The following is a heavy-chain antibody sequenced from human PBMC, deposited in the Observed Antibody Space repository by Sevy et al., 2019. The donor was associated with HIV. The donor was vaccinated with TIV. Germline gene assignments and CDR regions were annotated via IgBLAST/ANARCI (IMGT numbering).Heavy chain of an antibody. D-gene: IGHD3-10*01. J-gene: IGHJ6*03. CDR1: GGTFSSYV. V-gene: IGHV1-69*13. CDR2: IIPIFGTA. CDR3: ASGNHGSGSYYNYYYYYMDV. Sequence: SVKVSCKASGGTFSSYVISWVRQAPGQGLEWMGRIIPIFGTANYAQKFQGRVTITADESTSTAYMELSSLRSEDTAVYYCASGNHGSGSYYNYYYYYMDVWGKGTTVTVSS.